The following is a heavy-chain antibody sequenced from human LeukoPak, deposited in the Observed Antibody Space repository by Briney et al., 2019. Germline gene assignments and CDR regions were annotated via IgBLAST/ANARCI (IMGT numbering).Heavy chain of an antibody. D-gene: IGHD4-17*01. CDR1: GFIFSSYA. CDR2: ISGSGGST. V-gene: IGHV3-23*01. CDR3: AKGPTVTRSGWFDP. J-gene: IGHJ5*02. Sequence: GGSLRLPCAASGFIFSSYAMSWVRQAPGKGLEWVSTISGSGGSTYYADSVKGRFTISRDNSKNTVYLQMNSLRAEDTAVYYCAKGPTVTRSGWFDPWGQGTLVTVSS.